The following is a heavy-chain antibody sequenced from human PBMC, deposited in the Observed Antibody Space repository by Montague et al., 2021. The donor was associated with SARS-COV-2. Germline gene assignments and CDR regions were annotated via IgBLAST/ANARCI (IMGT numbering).Heavy chain of an antibody. D-gene: IGHD1-26*01. J-gene: IGHJ4*02. CDR3: AKSLQVGVTTPFDY. Sequence: SLRLSCAASGFTFDDYGMSWVRQAPGKGLEWVSSISSSGFATYYADSVKGRFTFSRDNSKNTVTLQMNSLRAEDTAIYYCAKSLQVGVTTPFDYWGQGILVTVSS. CDR2: ISSSGFAT. CDR1: GFTFDDYG. V-gene: IGHV3-23*01.